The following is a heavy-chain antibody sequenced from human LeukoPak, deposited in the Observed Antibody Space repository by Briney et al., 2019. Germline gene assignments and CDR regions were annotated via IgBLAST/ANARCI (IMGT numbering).Heavy chain of an antibody. CDR2: ISAYNGNT. CDR3: ARGNYCTNGVCSNYYYGMDV. Sequence: ASVKVSCKASGYTFTSYGISWVRQAPGQGLEWMGWISAYNGNTNYAQKLQGRVTMTTDTSTSTAYMELRSLRSDDTAVYYCARGNYCTNGVCSNYYYGMDVWGQGTTVTVSS. V-gene: IGHV1-18*01. CDR1: GYTFTSYG. J-gene: IGHJ6*02. D-gene: IGHD2-8*01.